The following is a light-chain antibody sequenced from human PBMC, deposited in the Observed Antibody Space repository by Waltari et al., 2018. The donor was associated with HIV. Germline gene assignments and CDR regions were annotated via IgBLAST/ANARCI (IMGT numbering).Light chain of an antibody. CDR3: ASWDDALSSWL. V-gene: IGLV1-47*01. CDR1: SSNVGKNY. CDR2: GTA. Sequence: QSGLSQPPSTSRSPGLRVVISCSGSSSNVGKNYVSWFQQLPGAAPRLLIYGTARRPSGVRDRFASAKAGTAASVVISGLRSDDEAEYFCASWDDALSSWLFGGGTKLTVL. J-gene: IGLJ6*01.